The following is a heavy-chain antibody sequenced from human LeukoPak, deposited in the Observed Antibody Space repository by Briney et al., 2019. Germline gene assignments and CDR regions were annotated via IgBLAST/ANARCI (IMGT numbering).Heavy chain of an antibody. Sequence: PERCLRLSCAVSGFTFRHYAVHWVRQAPGRGLEWVAFLSFDGAHKYYAESVKGRFTISKDNSNNTLFLQMDSLRLEDTALYYCVRARAGGLDYWGQGTLVTVSS. CDR3: VRARAGGLDY. CDR1: GFTFRHYA. CDR2: LSFDGAHK. V-gene: IGHV3-30*04. D-gene: IGHD3-16*01. J-gene: IGHJ4*02.